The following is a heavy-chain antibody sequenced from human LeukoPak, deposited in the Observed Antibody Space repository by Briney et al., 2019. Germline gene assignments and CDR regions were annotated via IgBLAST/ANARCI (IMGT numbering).Heavy chain of an antibody. CDR1: GFAFNNYA. CDR2: ISGSGGST. D-gene: IGHD3-3*01. V-gene: IGHV3-23*01. Sequence: GGSLRLSCAASGFAFNNYAMSWVRLAPGKGLEWVSGISGSGGSTNYADSVKGRFTISRDNSQNTLYLQMNSLRAEDTALYYCAKVRVATTKYDAFDVWGQGTMVTISS. J-gene: IGHJ3*01. CDR3: AKVRVATTKYDAFDV.